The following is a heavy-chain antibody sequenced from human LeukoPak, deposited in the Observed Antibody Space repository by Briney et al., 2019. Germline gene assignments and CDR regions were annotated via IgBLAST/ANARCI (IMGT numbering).Heavy chain of an antibody. CDR3: AKDRYSSSWNFFDF. CDR2: ISWNSDII. J-gene: IGHJ4*02. D-gene: IGHD6-13*01. V-gene: IGHV3-9*01. CDR1: GFTFDDYA. Sequence: GGSLRLSCAASGFTFDDYAMHWVRQVPGKGLEWVSGISWNSDIIDYADSVKGRFTISRDNAQNSLYLQMNSLRADDTAFYYCAKDRYSSSWNFFDFWGQGTLVTVSS.